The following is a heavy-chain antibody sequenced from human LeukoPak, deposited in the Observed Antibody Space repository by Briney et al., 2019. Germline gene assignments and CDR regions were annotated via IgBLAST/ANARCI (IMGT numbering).Heavy chain of an antibody. J-gene: IGHJ5*02. Sequence: SETLSLTCTVSGYSISSGYYWGWIRQPPGKGLEWIGSIYHIASTYSNPSLKSRVTISVDTSKNQFSLKMSSVTAADTAIYYCARVGDYGDYVNWFDPWGQGTLVTVSS. CDR1: GYSISSGYY. CDR3: ARVGDYGDYVNWFDP. V-gene: IGHV4-38-2*02. CDR2: IYHIAST. D-gene: IGHD4-17*01.